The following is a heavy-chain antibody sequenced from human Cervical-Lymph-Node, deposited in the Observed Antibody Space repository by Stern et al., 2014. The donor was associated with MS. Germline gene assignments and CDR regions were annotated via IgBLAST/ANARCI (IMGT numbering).Heavy chain of an antibody. CDR3: ARDGPIGRDWSQGEY. Sequence: VQLVESGGGVVQPGRSLRLSCVASGFPFSSYGMHWVRQSPGKGLEWVAAIWYDGSNSYHADSVKGRFPISRDDSKNTLYLQMNSLRVEDTAVYYCARDGPIGRDWSQGEYWGPGTLVTVSS. CDR2: IWYDGSNS. V-gene: IGHV3-33*01. D-gene: IGHD3-9*01. J-gene: IGHJ4*02. CDR1: GFPFSSYG.